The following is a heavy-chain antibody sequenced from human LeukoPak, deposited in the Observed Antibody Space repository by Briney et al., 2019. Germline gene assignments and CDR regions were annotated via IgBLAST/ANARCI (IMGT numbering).Heavy chain of an antibody. J-gene: IGHJ5*02. D-gene: IGHD3-10*01. Sequence: ASVTVSSKASGYTFTSYGISWVRQAPGQGLEWMGWISAYNGNTNYAQKLQGRVTMTTDTSTSTAYMELRSLRSDDTAVYYCARATAGDWFDPWGQGTLVTVSS. CDR3: ARATAGDWFDP. CDR2: ISAYNGNT. V-gene: IGHV1-18*04. CDR1: GYTFTSYG.